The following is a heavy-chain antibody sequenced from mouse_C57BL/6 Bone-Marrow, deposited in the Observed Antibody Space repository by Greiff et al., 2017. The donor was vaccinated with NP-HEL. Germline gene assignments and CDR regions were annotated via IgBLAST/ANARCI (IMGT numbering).Heavy chain of an antibody. J-gene: IGHJ3*01. CDR1: GYTFTSYW. Sequence: QVQLQQPGTELVKPGASVKLSCKASGYTFTSYWMHWVKQRPGQGLEWIGNINPSNGGTNYNEKFKSKATLTVDKSSSTAYMQLSSLTSEDSAVYYCAREKQITTVVATPFAYWGQGTLVTVSA. V-gene: IGHV1-53*01. CDR2: INPSNGGT. D-gene: IGHD1-1*01. CDR3: AREKQITTVVATPFAY.